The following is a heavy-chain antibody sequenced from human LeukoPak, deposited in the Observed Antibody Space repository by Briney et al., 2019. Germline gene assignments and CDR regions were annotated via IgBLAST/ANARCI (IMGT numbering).Heavy chain of an antibody. CDR1: GFTFSDYS. Sequence: GGSLRLSCTASGFTFSDYSMNWVRQSPGKVLEWLSIITSSSNFIYYADSVKGRFTVSRDNAKNSLYLQMDSLRAEDTAVYYCARRVPSQVITDYLDYWGLGALVTVSS. V-gene: IGHV3-21*05. D-gene: IGHD3-22*01. CDR3: ARRVPSQVITDYLDY. CDR2: ITSSSNFI. J-gene: IGHJ4*02.